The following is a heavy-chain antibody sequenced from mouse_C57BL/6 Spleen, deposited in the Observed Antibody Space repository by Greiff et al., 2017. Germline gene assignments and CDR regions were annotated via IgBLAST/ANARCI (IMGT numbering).Heavy chain of an antibody. Sequence: VKLMESGAELVKPGASVKLSCKASGYTFTEYTIHWVKQRSGQGLEWIGWFYPGSGSIKYNEKFKDKATLTADKSSSTVYMALSRLTSEDSAVYFCARHEEGDYDGDYYAMDYWGQGTSVTVSS. D-gene: IGHD2-4*01. J-gene: IGHJ4*01. CDR3: ARHEEGDYDGDYYAMDY. CDR1: GYTFTEYT. V-gene: IGHV1-62-2*01. CDR2: FYPGSGSI.